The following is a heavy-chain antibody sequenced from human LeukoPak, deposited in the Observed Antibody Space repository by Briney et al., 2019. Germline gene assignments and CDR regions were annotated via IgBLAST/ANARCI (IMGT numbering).Heavy chain of an antibody. CDR2: LRGDGET. J-gene: IGHJ4*02. Sequence: PGGSLRLSCAASGFTFSHYAMSWVRRAPAGGLEWVSSLRGDGETFYADSVRGRFTLSRDESRNTVFLHLNNLRVEDTAVYYCAKASWFSNADAVLWGQGTLVTVSS. V-gene: IGHV3-23*01. CDR3: AKASWFSNADAVL. CDR1: GFTFSHYA. D-gene: IGHD1-1*01.